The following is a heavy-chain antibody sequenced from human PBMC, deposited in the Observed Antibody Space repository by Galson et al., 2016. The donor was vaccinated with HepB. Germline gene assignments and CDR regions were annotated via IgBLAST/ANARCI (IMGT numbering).Heavy chain of an antibody. J-gene: IGHJ3*02. CDR3: ARIHSGYPGALDI. Sequence: PALVKPTQTVTLTCTFSGFSLNTNEMSVSWIRQPPGKALEWLARVDWEDDKYYSTSLRTRLTISKDTSKNQVVLTMTNMDPVDTATYYCARIHSGYPGALDIWGQGTMVTVSS. CDR2: VDWEDDK. V-gene: IGHV2-70*11. CDR1: GFSLNTNEMS. D-gene: IGHD5-12*01.